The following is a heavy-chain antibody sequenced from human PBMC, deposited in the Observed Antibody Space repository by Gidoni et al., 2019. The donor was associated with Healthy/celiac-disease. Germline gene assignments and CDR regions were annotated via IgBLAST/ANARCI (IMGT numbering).Heavy chain of an antibody. D-gene: IGHD1-26*01. CDR2: MNPNSGNK. Sequence: QVPLVQSGADAKNPGPSVQVSRTAFGSTFTSYDINGVRQATGKGLEWMGWMNPNSGNKGYAQKFQGRVTMTRNTSISTAYMELSSLRSEDTAVYYCARGWVVGATTVVYWGQGTLVTVSS. CDR1: GSTFTSYD. CDR3: ARGWVVGATTVVY. J-gene: IGHJ4*02. V-gene: IGHV1-8*01.